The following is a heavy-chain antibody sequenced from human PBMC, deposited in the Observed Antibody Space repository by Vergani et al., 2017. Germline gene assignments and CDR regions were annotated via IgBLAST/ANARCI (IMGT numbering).Heavy chain of an antibody. CDR3: AKDRLRGYCSSTSCLVNSFDI. CDR2: ISSSSSYI. J-gene: IGHJ3*02. CDR1: GFTFSSYS. D-gene: IGHD2-2*01. V-gene: IGHV3-21*04. Sequence: EVQLVESGGGLVKPGGSLRLSCVASGFTFSSYSMNWVRQAPGKGLEWVSSISSSSSYIYYADSVKGRFTISRDNAKNSLYLQMNSLRAEDTAVYYCAKDRLRGYCSSTSCLVNSFDIWGQGTMVTVSS.